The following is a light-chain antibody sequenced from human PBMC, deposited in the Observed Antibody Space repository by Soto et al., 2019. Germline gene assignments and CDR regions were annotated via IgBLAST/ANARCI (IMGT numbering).Light chain of an antibody. Sequence: QSALTQPASVSGSPGQSITISCTGTSSDVGGYNYVSWYQQHPGRAPKLVIFDVSYRPSGVSNRFSGSKSGNTASLTISGLQAEDEADYYCTSYTISTIPGVFGGGTKLTVL. J-gene: IGLJ3*02. CDR1: SSDVGGYNY. V-gene: IGLV2-14*03. CDR3: TSYTISTIPGV. CDR2: DVS.